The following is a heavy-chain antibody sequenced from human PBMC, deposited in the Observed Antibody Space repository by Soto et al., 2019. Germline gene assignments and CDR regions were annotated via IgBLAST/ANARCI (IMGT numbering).Heavy chain of an antibody. J-gene: IGHJ5*02. V-gene: IGHV1-2*04. CDR3: ARGTETGSSDWFDP. CDR2: INPNSGGT. D-gene: IGHD1-1*01. Sequence: ASVKVSCKASGHTFTGYYMHWVRQAPGQGLEWMGWINPNSGGTNYAQKFQGWVTMTRDTSISTAYMELSRLRSDDTAVYYCARGTETGSSDWFDPWGQGTLVTVSS. CDR1: GHTFTGYY.